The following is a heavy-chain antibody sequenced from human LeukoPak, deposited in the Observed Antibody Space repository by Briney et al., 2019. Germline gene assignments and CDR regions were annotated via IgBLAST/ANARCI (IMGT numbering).Heavy chain of an antibody. D-gene: IGHD3-3*01. CDR2: IYHSGNT. Sequence: SETLSLTCTVSGYSISSGYYWGWIRQPPGKGLEWIGNIYHSGNTYYSPSLKSRVTISVDTSKNQFSLKLSSVTAADTAVYYCARVEVGYYYMDVWGKGTTVTVSS. J-gene: IGHJ6*03. CDR3: ARVEVGYYYMDV. CDR1: GYSISSGYY. V-gene: IGHV4-38-2*02.